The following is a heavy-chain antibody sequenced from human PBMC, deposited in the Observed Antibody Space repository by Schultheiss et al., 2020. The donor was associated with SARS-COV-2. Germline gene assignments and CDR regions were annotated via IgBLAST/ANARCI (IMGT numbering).Heavy chain of an antibody. CDR3: ARVGYCSGGSCYALDY. CDR2: INPSGGST. CDR1: GYTFTSYY. J-gene: IGHJ4*02. Sequence: ASVKVSCKASGYTFTSYYMHWVRQAPGQGLEWMGIINPSGGSTSYAQKFQGRVTMTRDTSTSTVYMELSSLRSEDTAVYYCARVGYCSGGSCYALDYWGQGTLVTVSS. D-gene: IGHD2-15*01. V-gene: IGHV1-46*01.